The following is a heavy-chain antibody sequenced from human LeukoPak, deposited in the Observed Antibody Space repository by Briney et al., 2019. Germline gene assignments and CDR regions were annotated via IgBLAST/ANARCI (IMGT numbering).Heavy chain of an antibody. CDR1: GGSISSYY. CDR3: ARDSLGYCSGGSCYYDAFDI. D-gene: IGHD2-15*01. V-gene: IGHV4-4*07. Sequence: PSETLSLTCTVSGGSISSYYWSWIRQPAGKGLEWIGRIYTGGSTNYNPSLVSRVTISVDTSKNQFSLKLSSVTAADTAVYYCARDSLGYCSGGSCYYDAFDIWGQGTMVTVSS. CDR2: IYTGGST. J-gene: IGHJ3*02.